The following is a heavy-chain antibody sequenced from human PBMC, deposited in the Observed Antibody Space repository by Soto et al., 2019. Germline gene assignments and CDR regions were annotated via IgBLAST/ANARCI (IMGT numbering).Heavy chain of an antibody. J-gene: IGHJ4*02. Sequence: EVQLVESGGGLVKPGGSLRLSCAASGFTFNNAWMNWVRQAPGKGLEWVGRIKSKTDRGTTDYAAPVKGRFTISRDDSKNTLYLQMNSLKTEHTAVYYCTTENWKGGYFHYWGQGTLITVSS. CDR2: IKSKTDRGTT. CDR1: GFTFNNAW. D-gene: IGHD1-1*01. CDR3: TTENWKGGYFHY. V-gene: IGHV3-15*07.